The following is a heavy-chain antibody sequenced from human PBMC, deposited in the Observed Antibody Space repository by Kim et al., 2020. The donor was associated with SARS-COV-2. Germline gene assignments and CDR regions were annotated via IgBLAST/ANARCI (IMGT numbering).Heavy chain of an antibody. V-gene: IGHV4-31*03. CDR1: GGSISSGGYY. CDR2: IYYSGST. Sequence: SETLSLTCTVSGGSISSGGYYWSWIRQHPGKGLEWIGYIYYSGSTYYNPSLKSRVTISVDTSKNQFSLKLSSVTAADTAVYYCARDPSSSWNSLGGMDVWGQGTTVTVSS. D-gene: IGHD6-13*01. CDR3: ARDPSSSWNSLGGMDV. J-gene: IGHJ6*02.